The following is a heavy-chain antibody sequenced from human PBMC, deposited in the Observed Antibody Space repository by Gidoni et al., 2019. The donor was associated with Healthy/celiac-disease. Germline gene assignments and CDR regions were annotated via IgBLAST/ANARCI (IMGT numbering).Heavy chain of an antibody. CDR2: IRSSSSYI. J-gene: IGHJ4*02. D-gene: IGHD6-19*01. CDR1: GFTFSSYS. V-gene: IGHV3-21*01. CDR3: ARDLWLVYEGEYYFDY. Sequence: EVQLVESGGGLVKPGGSLRLSCAASGFTFSSYSMNWVRQAPGKGLEWVSSIRSSSSYIYYADSVKGRFTISRDNAKNSLYLQMNSLRAEDTAVYYCARDLWLVYEGEYYFDYWGQGTLVTVSS.